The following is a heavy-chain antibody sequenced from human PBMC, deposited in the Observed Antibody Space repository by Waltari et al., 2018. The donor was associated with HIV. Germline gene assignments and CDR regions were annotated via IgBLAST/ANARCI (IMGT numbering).Heavy chain of an antibody. CDR2: IYYSGST. Sequence: QLQLQESGPGLVKPSETLSLTCTVSGGSISSSSYYWGWIRQPPGKGLEWIGSIYYSGSTYYNPSLKSRVTISVDTSKNQFSLKLSSVTAADTAVYYCARRYCSSTSCYGGPYNWFDPWGQGTLVTVSS. CDR1: GGSISSSSYY. CDR3: ARRYCSSTSCYGGPYNWFDP. V-gene: IGHV4-39*01. D-gene: IGHD2-2*01. J-gene: IGHJ5*02.